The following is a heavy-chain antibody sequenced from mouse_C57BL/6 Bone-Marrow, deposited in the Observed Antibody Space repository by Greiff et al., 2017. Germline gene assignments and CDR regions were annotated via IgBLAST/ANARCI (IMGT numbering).Heavy chain of an antibody. Sequence: QVKLQQPGAELVKPGASVTMSCKASGYTFTSYWITWVKQRPGQGLEWIGDIYPGSGSTNYNEQFKSKATLTVDTSSSTAYMQLSSLTSADSAVYYCARPYYSNSWYFDVWGTGTTVTVSS. CDR1: GYTFTSYW. CDR3: ARPYYSNSWYFDV. D-gene: IGHD2-5*01. V-gene: IGHV1-55*01. CDR2: IYPGSGST. J-gene: IGHJ1*03.